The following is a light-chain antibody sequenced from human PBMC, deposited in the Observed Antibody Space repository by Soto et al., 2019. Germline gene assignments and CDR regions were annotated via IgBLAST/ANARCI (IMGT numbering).Light chain of an antibody. CDR2: GAS. Sequence: EIVMMKFPATLSVSPGERVTLSCRASQSVSQSVTTNLAWYQQKPGQAPRLLIFGASARAVDIPGRFSGSKSGTEFTLTISSLQPEDFAVYYCHYYDKWPPGTFGQGTKVDIK. CDR1: QSVSQSVTTN. V-gene: IGKV3D-15*01. CDR3: HYYDKWPPGT. J-gene: IGKJ1*01.